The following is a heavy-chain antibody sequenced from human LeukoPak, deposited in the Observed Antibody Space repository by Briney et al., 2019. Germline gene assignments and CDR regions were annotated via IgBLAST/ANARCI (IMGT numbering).Heavy chain of an antibody. CDR2: ISGSGGST. J-gene: IGHJ4*02. CDR3: ANLLKGYGDYEYYFDY. V-gene: IGHV3-23*01. Sequence: AGGSLRLSCVASRFQFSSYAMSWVRQAPGKGLEWVSVISGSGGSTYYADSVKGRFTISRDNSKNTLYLQMNSLRAGDTAIYYCANLLKGYGDYEYYFDYWGQGTLVTVSS. D-gene: IGHD4-17*01. CDR1: RFQFSSYA.